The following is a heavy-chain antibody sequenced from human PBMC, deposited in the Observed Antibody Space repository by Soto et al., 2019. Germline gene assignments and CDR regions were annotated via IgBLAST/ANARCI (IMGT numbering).Heavy chain of an antibody. J-gene: IGHJ6*02. V-gene: IGHV4-31*03. Sequence: QVQLQESGPGLVKPSQTLSLTCSVSGGSSSSGGYFWSWIRQPPGKGLEWIGYIYYSGSAYYNPSLKSRLTMSVDTSKNHFSLRLNSVTAADTAVYYCARGFGGYSSFRYYYHGMDVWGQGTTVAVSS. CDR1: GGSSSSGGYF. D-gene: IGHD2-21*02. CDR3: ARGFGGYSSFRYYYHGMDV. CDR2: IYYSGSA.